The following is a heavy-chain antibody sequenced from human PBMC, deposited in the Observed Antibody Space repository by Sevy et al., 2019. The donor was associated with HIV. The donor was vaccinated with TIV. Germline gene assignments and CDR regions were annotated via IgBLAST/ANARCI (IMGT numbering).Heavy chain of an antibody. J-gene: IGHJ4*02. D-gene: IGHD2-21*01. CDR2: IIIFYGTV. CDR1: GGTFTAYD. Sequence: ASVKVSCKASGGTFTAYDISWVREAPGQGLEWMGGIIIFYGTVNYPQKFQGRVTITADESTSTVYMELRSLRSEDTAVYYCARAGCGGDCYSEGALDSWGQGTLVTVSS. CDR3: ARAGCGGDCYSEGALDS. V-gene: IGHV1-69*13.